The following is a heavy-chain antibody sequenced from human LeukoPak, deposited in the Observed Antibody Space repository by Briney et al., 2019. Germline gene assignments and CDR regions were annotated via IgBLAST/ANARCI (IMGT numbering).Heavy chain of an antibody. V-gene: IGHV1-18*04. CDR3: ARDRPGKEQWLVY. D-gene: IGHD6-19*01. CDR1: GYTFTSYG. Sequence: ASVKVSCKASGYTFTSYGISWVRQAPGQGLEWMGWISAYNGNTNYAQKLQSRVTMTTDTSTSTAYVELRSLRSDDTAVYYCARDRPGKEQWLVYWGQGPLVTVSS. J-gene: IGHJ4*02. CDR2: ISAYNGNT.